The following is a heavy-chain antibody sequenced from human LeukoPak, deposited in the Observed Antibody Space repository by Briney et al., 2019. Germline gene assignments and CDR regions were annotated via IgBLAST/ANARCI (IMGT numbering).Heavy chain of an antibody. J-gene: IGHJ5*02. V-gene: IGHV3-20*04. D-gene: IGHD6-19*01. CDR1: GFTFDDYG. CDR2: INWNGGST. CDR3: ARAYSSGWYWFDP. Sequence: GGSLRLSCAASGFTFDDYGMSWVRHAPGKGLEWVSGINWNGGSTGYANSVKGRYTISRDNSKNTLYLQMGSLRAQIMAVYYCARAYSSGWYWFDPWGQGTLVTVSS.